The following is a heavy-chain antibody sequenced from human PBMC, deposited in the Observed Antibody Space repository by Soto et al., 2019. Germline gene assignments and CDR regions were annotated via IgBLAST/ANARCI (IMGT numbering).Heavy chain of an antibody. CDR2: YHSGGST. CDR1: GVSLNTADTW. V-gene: IGHV4-30-4*01. CDR3: VRSRQMESGNDYGLDV. Sequence: QVQLQESGSGLVKPSQSLSLTCTVSGVSLNTADTWWSWIRQSPGKGLEFIGYYHSGGSTYYDAPFRGGVIISADTSNSQFSLKLSSVTVADTAVYFCVRSRQMESGNDYGLDVGGRGTTVTVSS. J-gene: IGHJ6*02. D-gene: IGHD1-1*01.